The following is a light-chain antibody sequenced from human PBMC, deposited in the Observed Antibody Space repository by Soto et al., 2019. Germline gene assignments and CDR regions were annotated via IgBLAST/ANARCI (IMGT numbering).Light chain of an antibody. CDR1: QDIGND. CDR2: AAS. J-gene: IGKJ4*01. V-gene: IGKV1-6*01. CDR3: LQDYNFPLT. Sequence: AFQMTQSPSSLSASVGDRVTITCRASQDIGNDLAWYQQRPGKAPKLLIYAASSLQSGVPSRFSGSGSGTDFTLTISSLQPGDFATYYCLQDYNFPLTFGGGTKVEIK.